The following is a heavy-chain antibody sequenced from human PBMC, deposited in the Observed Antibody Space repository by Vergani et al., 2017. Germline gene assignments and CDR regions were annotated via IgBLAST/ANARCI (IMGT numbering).Heavy chain of an antibody. CDR3: ARRGGAIAAPLDY. J-gene: IGHJ4*02. D-gene: IGHD6-6*01. V-gene: IGHV1-8*01. Sequence: QVQLVQSGAEVKKPGASVKVSCKASGYTFTSYDINWVRQATGQGLEWMGWMNPNSGNKGYAQKSQVRVTMTRKTSISTAYMELSSLGSEDTAVYYCARRGGAIAAPLDYWGQGTLVTVSS. CDR1: GYTFTSYD. CDR2: MNPNSGNK.